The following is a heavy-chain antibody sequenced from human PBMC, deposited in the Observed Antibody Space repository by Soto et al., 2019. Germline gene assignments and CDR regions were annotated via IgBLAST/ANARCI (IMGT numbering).Heavy chain of an antibody. CDR2: IYSDGST. CDR3: ARMRAAGTFDY. J-gene: IGHJ4*02. D-gene: IGHD6-13*01. CDR1: GGSIIGYY. V-gene: IGHV4-4*07. Sequence: SETLSLTCTVSGGSIIGYYWSCIRQPAGKGLEWIGRIYSDGSTNYNPSLKSRVTMSVDTSKNQFSLKLTSMTAADTAMYYCARMRAAGTFDYWGQGTLVTVS.